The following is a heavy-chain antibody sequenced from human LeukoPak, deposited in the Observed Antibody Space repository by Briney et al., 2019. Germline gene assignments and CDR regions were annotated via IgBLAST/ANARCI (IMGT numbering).Heavy chain of an antibody. Sequence: GGSLRLSCAASGFTFSSYAMHWVRQAPGKGLEYVSAISSNGGGTYYANSVKGRFTISRDNSKNTLYLQMGSLRAEDMAVYYCAREGPWRAPLGYWGQGTLVTVSS. V-gene: IGHV3-64*01. J-gene: IGHJ4*02. CDR1: GFTFSSYA. D-gene: IGHD1-1*01. CDR3: AREGPWRAPLGY. CDR2: ISSNGGGT.